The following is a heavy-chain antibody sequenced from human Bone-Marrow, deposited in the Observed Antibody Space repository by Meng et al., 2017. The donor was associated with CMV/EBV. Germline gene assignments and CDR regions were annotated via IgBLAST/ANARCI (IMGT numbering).Heavy chain of an antibody. J-gene: IGHJ6*01. D-gene: IGHD1-26*01. CDR3: ARDRWGKWELTGFYYYYGMDV. V-gene: IGHV4-4*02. CDR1: GGSISSSNW. CDR2: IYHSGST. Sequence: SETLSLTCAVSGGSISSSNWWSWVRQPPGKGLEWIGEIYHSGSTNYNPSLKSRVTISVDKSKNQFSLKLSSVTAADTAVYYCARDRWGKWELTGFYYYYGMDVWGQGHTVTGSS.